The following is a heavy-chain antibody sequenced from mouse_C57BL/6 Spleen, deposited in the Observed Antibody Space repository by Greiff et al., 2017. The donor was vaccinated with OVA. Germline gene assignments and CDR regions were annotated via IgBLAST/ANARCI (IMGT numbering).Heavy chain of an antibody. CDR2: ISSGGSYT. V-gene: IGHV5-6*01. D-gene: IGHD1-1*01. J-gene: IGHJ2*01. Sequence: EVKLMESGGDLVKPGGSLKLSCAASGFTFSSYGMSWVRQTPDKRLEWVATISSGGSYTYYPDSVKGRFTISRDNAKNTLYLQMSSLKSEDTAMYYCARHLDYYGSSYVGYFDYWGQGTTLTVSS. CDR1: GFTFSSYG. CDR3: ARHLDYYGSSYVGYFDY.